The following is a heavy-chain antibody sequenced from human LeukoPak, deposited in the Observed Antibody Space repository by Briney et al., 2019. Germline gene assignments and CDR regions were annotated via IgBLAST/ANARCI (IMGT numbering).Heavy chain of an antibody. V-gene: IGHV1-3*01. Sequence: ASVKVSCKASGYTFTSYAMHWVRQAPGQRLEWMGWINAGNGNTKYSQKFQGRVTVTRDTSTSTVHMELSGLRSEDTAVYYCARDQEAFDYWGQGTLVTVSS. CDR3: ARDQEAFDY. CDR2: INAGNGNT. J-gene: IGHJ4*02. CDR1: GYTFTSYA.